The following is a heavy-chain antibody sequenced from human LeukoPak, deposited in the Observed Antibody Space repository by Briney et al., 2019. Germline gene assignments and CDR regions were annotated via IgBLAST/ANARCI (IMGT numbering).Heavy chain of an antibody. CDR3: ARDSPPWIAAAGTDYYYGMDV. V-gene: IGHV4-31*03. CDR1: GGSISSGGYY. Sequence: PSETLSLTCTVSGGSISSGGYYWSWIRQHPGTGLEWIGYIYYSGSTYYNPSLKSRVTISVDTSKNQFSLKLSSVTAADTAVYYCARDSPPWIAAAGTDYYYGMDVWGKGPRSPSPQ. CDR2: IYYSGST. J-gene: IGHJ6*01. D-gene: IGHD6-13*01.